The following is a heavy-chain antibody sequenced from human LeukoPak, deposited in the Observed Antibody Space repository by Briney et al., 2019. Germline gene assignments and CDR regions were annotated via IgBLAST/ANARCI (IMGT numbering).Heavy chain of an antibody. CDR1: GFTFSSYW. CDR3: ARDRVGAYFDY. J-gene: IGHJ4*02. V-gene: IGHV3-74*01. D-gene: IGHD1-26*01. CDR2: INSDGSST. Sequence: GGSLRLSCAASGFTFSSYWMHWVRQAPGKGLVWVSRINSDGSSTSYVDSVKGRFTISRDNAKNTLYLQMNRLRAEDTAVYYCARDRVGAYFDYWGQGTLVTVSS.